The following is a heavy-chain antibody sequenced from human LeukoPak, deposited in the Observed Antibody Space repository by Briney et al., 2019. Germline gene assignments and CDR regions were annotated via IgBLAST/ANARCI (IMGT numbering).Heavy chain of an antibody. D-gene: IGHD3-22*01. V-gene: IGHV3-21*01. CDR2: ISSSSSYT. CDR3: ARESRAHYFDSSGYPNL. CDR1: GFTFSDYW. J-gene: IGHJ4*02. Sequence: TGGSLRLSCTASGFTFSDYWMHWVRQPPGKGLEWVSSISSSSSYTYYADSVKGRFTISRDNAKNSLYLQMDSLRAEDTAVYYCARESRAHYFDSSGYPNLWGQGTLVTVSS.